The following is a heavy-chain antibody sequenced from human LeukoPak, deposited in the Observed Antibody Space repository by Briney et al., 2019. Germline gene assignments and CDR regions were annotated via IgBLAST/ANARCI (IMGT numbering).Heavy chain of an antibody. D-gene: IGHD2-15*01. CDR2: ISGSGGST. V-gene: IGHV3-23*01. CDR1: GFTFSSYA. J-gene: IGHJ4*02. CDR3: ARGRYCSGGSCSGSYFDY. Sequence: GGSLRLSCAASGFTFSSYAMSWVRQAPGKGLEWVSGISGSGGSTYYADSVKGRFTISRDSSKNTLYLQMNSLRAEDTALYCCARGRYCSGGSCSGSYFDYWGQGTLVTVSS.